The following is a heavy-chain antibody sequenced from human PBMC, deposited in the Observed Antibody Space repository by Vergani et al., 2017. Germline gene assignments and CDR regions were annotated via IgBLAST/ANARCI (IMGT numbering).Heavy chain of an antibody. CDR3: ARGTSMTTVTNDAFDI. CDR2: IIPIFGTA. D-gene: IGHD4-17*01. CDR1: GGTFSSYA. J-gene: IGHJ3*02. Sequence: QVQLVQSGAEVKKPGSSVKVSCKASGGTFSSYAISWVRQAPGQGLEWMGRIIPIFGTANYAQKFQGRVTITADESTSTAYMELSSLRSEDTAVYYGARGTSMTTVTNDAFDIWGQGTMVTVSS. V-gene: IGHV1-69*13.